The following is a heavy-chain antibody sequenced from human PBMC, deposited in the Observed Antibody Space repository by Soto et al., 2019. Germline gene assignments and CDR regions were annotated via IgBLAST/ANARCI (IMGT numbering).Heavy chain of an antibody. D-gene: IGHD1-26*01. CDR2: IIPLFGTA. V-gene: IGHV1-69*01. CDR3: ARVRIVGATDCAP. Sequence: QVQLVQSGAEVKKPGSSVKVSCKASVGTFSNYAISWVRQAPGQGLEWMGEIIPLFGTANYAQTFQGRVTITADESTSTGYMEVGMLRSEDTALYYCARVRIVGATDCAPCGQGTLVTVSS. J-gene: IGHJ5*02. CDR1: VGTFSNYA.